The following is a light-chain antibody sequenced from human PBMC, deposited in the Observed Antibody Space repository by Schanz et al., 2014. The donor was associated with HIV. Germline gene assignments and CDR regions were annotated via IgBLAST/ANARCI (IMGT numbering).Light chain of an antibody. V-gene: IGLV1-44*01. CDR1: SSNIKMNA. CDR2: ATY. CDR3: ATWDDALDAWV. J-gene: IGLJ3*02. Sequence: QSVLTQPPSASGTPGQRVTISCSGSSSNIKMNAVNWYQHLPGMGPKLLIYATYNRPSVVPDRFSGSESGTSASLAISGLQSEDEGDYYCATWDDALDAWVFGGGTKLTVL.